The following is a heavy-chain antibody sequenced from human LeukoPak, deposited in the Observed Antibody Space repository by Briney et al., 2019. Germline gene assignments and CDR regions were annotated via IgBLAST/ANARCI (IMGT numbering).Heavy chain of an antibody. CDR2: ISAYNGNT. CDR3: ARSTYYDFWSGYLFDY. J-gene: IGHJ4*02. Sequence: ASVKVSCKASGYTFTSYGISWVRQAPGQGLEGMGWISAYNGNTNYAQKLQGRVTMTTDTSTSTAYMELRSLRSDDTAVYYCARSTYYDFWSGYLFDYWGQGTLVTVSS. D-gene: IGHD3-3*01. V-gene: IGHV1-18*01. CDR1: GYTFTSYG.